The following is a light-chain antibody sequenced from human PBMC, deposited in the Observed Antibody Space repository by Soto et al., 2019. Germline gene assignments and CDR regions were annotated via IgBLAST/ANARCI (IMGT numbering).Light chain of an antibody. J-gene: IGKJ4*02. V-gene: IGKV1-39*01. CDR3: QQSYRTPLT. Sequence: DMEMTQSPSSLSASVGDRVTITCRASQSITNYLNWYQPKPGKVPKLLIYAASSLQSGVPRRFSGRGSGTDFTLTINSLRPEDFATYYCQQSYRTPLTFGGGTKIEIK. CDR2: AAS. CDR1: QSITNY.